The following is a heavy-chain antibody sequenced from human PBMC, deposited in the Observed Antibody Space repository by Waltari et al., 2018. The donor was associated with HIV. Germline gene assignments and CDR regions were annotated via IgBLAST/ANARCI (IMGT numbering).Heavy chain of an antibody. J-gene: IGHJ6*02. Sequence: QLQLQESGPGRVKPSTTLSLTCTVSSGSISRYYWIWIRRHPGKGLAWTGYINYSGSTNHHPSLNSRLTISVDPSKNQVSRKLSSGIAADTAVYYCARVDYGRNPYGMAVWGQGTTVTVSS. CDR2: INYSGST. D-gene: IGHD4-17*01. CDR3: ARVDYGRNPYGMAV. V-gene: IGHV4-59*07. CDR1: SGSISRYY.